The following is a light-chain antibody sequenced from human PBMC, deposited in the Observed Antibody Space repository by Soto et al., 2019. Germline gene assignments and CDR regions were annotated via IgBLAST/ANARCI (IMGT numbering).Light chain of an antibody. J-gene: IGKJ1*01. CDR3: QQFQSFSRT. V-gene: IGKV1-5*01. CDR1: ESIGTW. CDR2: DAS. Sequence: DIQMTQSPSTLSASVRDRVTITCRASESIGTWLAWYQQKPGKAPNLLIYDASSLQSGVPSRFSGRGSGTEFTLTISSLQPDDFATYYCQQFQSFSRTFGQGTKVDIK.